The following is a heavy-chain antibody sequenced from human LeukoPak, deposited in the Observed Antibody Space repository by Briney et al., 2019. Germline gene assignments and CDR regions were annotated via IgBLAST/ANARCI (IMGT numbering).Heavy chain of an antibody. CDR2: IYYSGST. J-gene: IGHJ3*02. CDR1: GGSISSSSYY. D-gene: IGHD4-17*01. V-gene: IGHV4-61*05. CDR3: ARFPGDYAAFDI. Sequence: SETLSLTCTVSGGSISSSSYYWGWIRQPPGKGLEWIGYIYYSGSTNYNPSLKSRVTISVDTSKNQFSLKLSSVTAADTAVYYCARFPGDYAAFDIWGQGTMVTVSS.